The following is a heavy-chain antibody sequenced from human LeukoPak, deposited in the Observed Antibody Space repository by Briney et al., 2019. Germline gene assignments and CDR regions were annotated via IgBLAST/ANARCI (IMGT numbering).Heavy chain of an antibody. CDR2: IGSSGGGI. CDR1: GFTFSSYT. CDR3: AINPNWGTHS. J-gene: IGHJ4*02. V-gene: IGHV3-23*01. D-gene: IGHD7-27*01. Sequence: GGSLRLSCAASGFTFSSYTMYWVRHPPGKRLEWVSIIGSSGGGIHYADSVKGRFTISRDNSKNALYLQMNSLRVEDTAVYYCAINPNWGTHSWGQGVLVTVSS.